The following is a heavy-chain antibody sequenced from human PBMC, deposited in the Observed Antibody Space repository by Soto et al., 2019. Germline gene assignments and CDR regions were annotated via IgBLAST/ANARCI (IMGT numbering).Heavy chain of an antibody. Sequence: GASLRLSCAASGFTFSSYGMHWVRQAPGKGLEWVAVISYDGSNKYYADSVKGRFTISRDNSKNTLYLQMNSLRAEDTAVYYCAKVSATAYYYDSSGYLSPRDFDYWGQGTLVTSPQ. V-gene: IGHV3-30*18. CDR1: GFTFSSYG. D-gene: IGHD3-22*01. J-gene: IGHJ4*02. CDR3: AKVSATAYYYDSSGYLSPRDFDY. CDR2: ISYDGSNK.